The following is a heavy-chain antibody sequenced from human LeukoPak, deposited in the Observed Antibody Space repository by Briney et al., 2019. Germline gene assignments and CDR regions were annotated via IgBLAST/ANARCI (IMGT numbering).Heavy chain of an antibody. CDR2: IYTSGST. D-gene: IGHD3-22*01. V-gene: IGHV4-61*02. CDR3: ARASITYYYDCSALE. Sequence: SETLSLTCTVSGGSISSGSYYWSWIRQPAGKGLEWIGRIYTSGSTNYNPSLKSRVTISVGTSKNQFSLKLSSVTAADTAVYYCARASITYYYDCSALEWGQGTLVTVSS. CDR1: GGSISSGSYY. J-gene: IGHJ4*02.